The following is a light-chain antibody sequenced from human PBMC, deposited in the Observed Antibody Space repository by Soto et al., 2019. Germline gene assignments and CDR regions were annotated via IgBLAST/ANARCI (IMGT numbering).Light chain of an antibody. CDR2: EVS. CDR1: SSDVGGYNY. Sequence: SALTQPASVSGSPGQSITISCTGTSSDVGGYNYVSWYQQHPGKAPKLMIYEVSTRPSGVSNRFSGSKSGNTASLTISGLQAEDEAEYYCSSYTSSSTYVFGTGTKVTVL. V-gene: IGLV2-14*01. J-gene: IGLJ1*01. CDR3: SSYTSSSTYV.